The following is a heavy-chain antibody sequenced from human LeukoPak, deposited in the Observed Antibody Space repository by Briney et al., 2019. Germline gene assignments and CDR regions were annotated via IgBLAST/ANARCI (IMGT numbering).Heavy chain of an antibody. CDR3: ARGGATTPHWYFDL. CDR1: GFTVSSNS. D-gene: IGHD1-26*01. J-gene: IGHJ2*01. CDR2: TYSGGST. Sequence: PGGSLRLSCAASGFTVSSNSMSWVRQAPGKGLEWVSVTYSGGSTYYADSVKGRFTISRDNAKNTLYLQMNSLRAEDTAVYYCARGGATTPHWYFDLWGRGTLVTVSS. V-gene: IGHV3-53*01.